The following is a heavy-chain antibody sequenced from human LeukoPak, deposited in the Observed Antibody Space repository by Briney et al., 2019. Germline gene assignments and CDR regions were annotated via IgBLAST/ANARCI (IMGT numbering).Heavy chain of an antibody. V-gene: IGHV1-2*02. Sequence: ASVKVSCKTSGYTFTGYYIHWVRQAPGQGLEWMGWIDPHSGGTNYAQKFQGRVTMTRDTSITTAYMELSRLRSDDTAVYYCARDSSIIAVALHYWGQGTLVTVSS. CDR1: GYTFTGYY. J-gene: IGHJ4*02. CDR2: IDPHSGGT. CDR3: ARDSSIIAVALHY. D-gene: IGHD6-19*01.